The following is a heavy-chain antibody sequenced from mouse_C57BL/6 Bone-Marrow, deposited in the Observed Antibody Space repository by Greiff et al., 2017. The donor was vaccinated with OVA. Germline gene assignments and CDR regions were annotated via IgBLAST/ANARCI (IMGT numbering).Heavy chain of an antibody. Sequence: QVQLQQSGAELVRPGASVTLSCKASGYTFTDYEMHWVKQTPVHGLEWIGAIDPETGGTAYNQKFKGKAILTADKSSSTAYMELRSLTSEDSAVYYCTRFDDGYYFFAYWGQGTLVTVSA. CDR2: IDPETGGT. CDR3: TRFDDGYYFFAY. D-gene: IGHD2-3*01. CDR1: GYTFTDYE. J-gene: IGHJ3*01. V-gene: IGHV1-15*01.